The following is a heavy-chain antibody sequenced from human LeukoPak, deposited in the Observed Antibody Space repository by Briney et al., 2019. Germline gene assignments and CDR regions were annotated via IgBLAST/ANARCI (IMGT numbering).Heavy chain of an antibody. CDR2: ISSSGSTI. D-gene: IGHD3-10*01. CDR3: AKDMGKYGSIYYYLDV. CDR1: GFTFSSYE. Sequence: GGSLRLSCAASGFTFSSYEMNWVRQAPGKGLEWVSYISSSGSTIYYADSVKGRFTISRDNAKNSLYLQMIGLRAEDTALYYCAKDMGKYGSIYYYLDVWGQGTTVTVSS. V-gene: IGHV3-48*03. J-gene: IGHJ6*02.